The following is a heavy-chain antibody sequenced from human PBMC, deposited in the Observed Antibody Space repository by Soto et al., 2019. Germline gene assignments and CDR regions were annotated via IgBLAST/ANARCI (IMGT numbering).Heavy chain of an antibody. D-gene: IGHD2-15*01. CDR3: VRGGGGGLFDP. V-gene: IGHV3-11*06. CDR1: GFTFGDSY. J-gene: IGHJ5*02. CDR2: ISPGSRYP. Sequence: GGSLRLCCAGSGFTFGDSYMSWIRQAPGKGLEWLSYISPGSRYPAYADSVKGRFTISRDNAKRSLYLQMMSLTAEDTAIYYCVRGGGGGLFDPWGQGTMVTVAS.